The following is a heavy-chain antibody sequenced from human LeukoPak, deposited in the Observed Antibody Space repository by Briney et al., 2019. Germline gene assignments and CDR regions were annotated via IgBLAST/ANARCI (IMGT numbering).Heavy chain of an antibody. D-gene: IGHD2-2*01. J-gene: IGHJ4*02. CDR3: ARDSKYCSSTSCHYFDY. Sequence: ASVKVSCKASGGTFSSYAISWVRQAPGQGLGWMGGIIPIFGTANYAQKFQGRVTITADESTSTAYMELSSLRSEDTAVYYCARDSKYCSSTSCHYFDYWGQGTLVTVSS. CDR2: IIPIFGTA. CDR1: GGTFSSYA. V-gene: IGHV1-69*13.